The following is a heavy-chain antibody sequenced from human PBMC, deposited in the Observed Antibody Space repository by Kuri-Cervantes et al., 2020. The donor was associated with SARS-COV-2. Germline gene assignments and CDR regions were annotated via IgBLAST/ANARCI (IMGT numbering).Heavy chain of an antibody. J-gene: IGHJ4*02. CDR1: GFTFSSYG. V-gene: IGHV3-33*06. Sequence: GGSLRLSCAASGFTFSSYGMHWVRQAPGKGLEWVAVIWYDGSNKYYADPVKGRFTVSRDNSKNTLYLQMNSLRAEDTAVYYCAKYPEEYCSSTSCCFDYWGQGTLVTVSS. CDR2: IWYDGSNK. D-gene: IGHD2-2*01. CDR3: AKYPEEYCSSTSCCFDY.